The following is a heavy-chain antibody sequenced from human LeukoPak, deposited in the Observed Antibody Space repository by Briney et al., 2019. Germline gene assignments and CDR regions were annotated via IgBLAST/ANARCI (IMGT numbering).Heavy chain of an antibody. Sequence: PGGSLRLSCAASGFTFSSYSMTWVRQAPGKGLEWVSSISSSSIYIYYADSVKGRFTISRDNAKNSLYLQMNSLRPENTAVYYCATVPGDNWGQGTLVTVSS. CDR1: GFTFSSYS. V-gene: IGHV3-21*01. J-gene: IGHJ4*02. CDR2: ISSSSIYI. CDR3: ATVPGDN.